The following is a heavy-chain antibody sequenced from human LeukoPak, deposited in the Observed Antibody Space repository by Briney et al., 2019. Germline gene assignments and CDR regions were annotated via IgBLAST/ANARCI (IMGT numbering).Heavy chain of an antibody. CDR1: GGSISSTSYY. CDR3: ARRGTYYYDSSGTYRVRYFDY. CDR2: IYYSGST. V-gene: IGHV4-39*07. D-gene: IGHD3-22*01. J-gene: IGHJ4*02. Sequence: SETLSLTCVVSGGSISSTSYYWGWIRQPPGKGLEWIGSIYYSGSTYYSPSLKSRVTISVDTSKNQFSLKLSSVTAADTAVYYCARRGTYYYDSSGTYRVRYFDYWGQGTLVTVSS.